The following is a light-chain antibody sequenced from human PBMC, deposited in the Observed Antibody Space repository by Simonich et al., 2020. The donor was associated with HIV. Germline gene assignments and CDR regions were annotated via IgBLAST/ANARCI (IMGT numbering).Light chain of an antibody. J-gene: IGLJ2*01. Sequence: QSALTQPASVSGSPGQSITISCTGTSSDVGSYNLVSWYQQHPGKAPKLTIYEGSKRPSGVSNRSSGSKSGNTASLTISGLQAEDEADYYCCSYAGSIIVVFGGGTKLTVL. V-gene: IGLV2-23*01. CDR3: CSYAGSIIVV. CDR2: EGS. CDR1: SSDVGSYNL.